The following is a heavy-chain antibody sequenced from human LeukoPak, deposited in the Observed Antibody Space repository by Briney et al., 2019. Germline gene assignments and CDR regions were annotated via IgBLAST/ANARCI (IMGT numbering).Heavy chain of an antibody. V-gene: IGHV3-23*01. CDR2: ISGSGGNI. J-gene: IGHJ4*02. D-gene: IGHD3-3*01. Sequence: PGGSLRLSCAASGFTFRRYGMSWVRQAPGKGLEWVSGISGSGGNIYYGDSVKGRFTISRDNSKNTLYLQMNSLRAEDTAVYYCATERFQLVDYWGQGTLVTVSS. CDR1: GFTFRRYG. CDR3: ATERFQLVDY.